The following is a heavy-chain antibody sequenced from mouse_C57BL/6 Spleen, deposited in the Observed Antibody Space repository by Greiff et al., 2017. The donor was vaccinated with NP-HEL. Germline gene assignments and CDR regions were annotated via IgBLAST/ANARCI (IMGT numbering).Heavy chain of an antibody. D-gene: IGHD3-2*01. J-gene: IGHJ2*01. Sequence: EVKLMESGGDLVKPGGSLKLSCAASGFTFSSYGLSWVRQTPDKRLEWVATISSGGSYTYYPDSVKGRFTISRDNAKNTLHLQMSSLKSEDTAMYYCARETGLYFDYWGQGTTLTVSS. CDR2: ISSGGSYT. CDR3: ARETGLYFDY. V-gene: IGHV5-6*01. CDR1: GFTFSSYG.